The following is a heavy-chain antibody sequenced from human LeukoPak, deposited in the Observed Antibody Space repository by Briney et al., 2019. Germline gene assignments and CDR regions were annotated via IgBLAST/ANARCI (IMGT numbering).Heavy chain of an antibody. J-gene: IGHJ4*02. V-gene: IGHV1-2*02. CDR3: ARAYGDYWYFDY. D-gene: IGHD4-17*01. Sequence: RASVKVSCKASGYTFTGYYMHWVRQAPGQGLEWMGWINPNSGGTNYAQKFQGRVTMTRDTSISTAYMELSRLRSDDTAVYYCARAYGDYWYFDYWGQGTLVTVSS. CDR2: INPNSGGT. CDR1: GYTFTGYY.